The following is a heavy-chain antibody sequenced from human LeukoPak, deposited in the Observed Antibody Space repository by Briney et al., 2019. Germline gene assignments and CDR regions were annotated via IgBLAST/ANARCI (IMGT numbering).Heavy chain of an antibody. CDR2: IKQDGSEK. Sequence: TGGSLRLSCAASGFTFSSYWMSWVRQAPGKGLEWVANIKQDGSEKYYVDSVKGRFTISRDNAKNSLYLQMNSLRAEDTAVYYCARVGLRYFDWSAREFDYWGQGTLVTVSS. CDR3: ARVGLRYFDWSAREFDY. V-gene: IGHV3-7*01. CDR1: GFTFSSYW. D-gene: IGHD3-9*01. J-gene: IGHJ4*02.